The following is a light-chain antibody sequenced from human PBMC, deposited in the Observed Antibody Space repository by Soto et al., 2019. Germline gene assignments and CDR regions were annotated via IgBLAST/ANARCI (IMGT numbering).Light chain of an antibody. Sequence: SYYLTQPPSVSVAPGQTARITCWGNNIGSKSVNWYQQKPGQAPVLVVYADYDRPSGIPERFSGSNSGNTATLTISRVEAGDEADYYCQVWDSSSDHYVFGSGTKVTVL. V-gene: IGLV3-21*02. J-gene: IGLJ1*01. CDR1: NIGSKS. CDR2: ADY. CDR3: QVWDSSSDHYV.